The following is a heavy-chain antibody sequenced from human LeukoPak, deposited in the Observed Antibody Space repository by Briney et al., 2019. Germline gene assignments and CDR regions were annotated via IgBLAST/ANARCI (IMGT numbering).Heavy chain of an antibody. CDR2: SRNKANSYST. D-gene: IGHD4-11*01. Sequence: GGSLRLSCAASGFTFSDHYMDWVRPAPGKGLEWVGRSRNKANSYSTEYAASVKGRFTISRDDSKNSLFLQMNSLETEDTAVYYCARSVTTRDFDYWGQGTLVTVSS. CDR3: ARSVTTRDFDY. V-gene: IGHV3-72*01. J-gene: IGHJ4*02. CDR1: GFTFSDHY.